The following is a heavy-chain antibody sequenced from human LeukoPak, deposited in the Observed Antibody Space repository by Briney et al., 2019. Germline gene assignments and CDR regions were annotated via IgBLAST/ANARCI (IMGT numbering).Heavy chain of an antibody. V-gene: IGHV1-69*04. CDR1: GGTFSSYA. Sequence: GASVKVSCKASGGTFSSYAISWVRQAPGQGLEWMGRIIPILGIANYAQKFQGRVTIAADKSTSTAYMELSSLRSEDTAVYYCAPQAHSGSNYWGQGTLVTVSS. J-gene: IGHJ4*02. CDR3: APQAHSGSNY. D-gene: IGHD1-26*01. CDR2: IIPILGIA.